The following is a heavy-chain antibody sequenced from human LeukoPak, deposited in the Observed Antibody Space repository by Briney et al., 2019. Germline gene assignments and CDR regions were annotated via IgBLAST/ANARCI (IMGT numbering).Heavy chain of an antibody. J-gene: IGHJ4*02. D-gene: IGHD3-22*01. CDR2: IYLGDSST. CDR1: GYSFSTYW. Sequence: GESLQISFKGSGYSFSTYWIAWVRQMSGKGLEWMGIIYLGDSSTKYSPSFQGQVTISADKSISTAYLQWSSLKASDTAMYYCARPAGSSGFLDYWGQGTLVTVSS. CDR3: ARPAGSSGFLDY. V-gene: IGHV5-51*01.